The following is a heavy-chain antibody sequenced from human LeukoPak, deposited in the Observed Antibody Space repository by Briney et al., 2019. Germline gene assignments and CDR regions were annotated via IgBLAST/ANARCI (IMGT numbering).Heavy chain of an antibody. CDR3: ARESTVSASRYYYYCMDV. CDR2: IYHSGST. V-gene: IGHV4-30-2*01. D-gene: IGHD4-11*01. Sequence: SQTLSLTCAVSGGSISSGGYSWSWVRQPPGEGLEWVGYIYHSGSTYYNPSLQSRVTISLDRSKNQFSLKLSSMTAADTAVYYCARESTVSASRYYYYCMDVWGNGTTVTVSS. CDR1: GGSISSGGYS. J-gene: IGHJ6*03.